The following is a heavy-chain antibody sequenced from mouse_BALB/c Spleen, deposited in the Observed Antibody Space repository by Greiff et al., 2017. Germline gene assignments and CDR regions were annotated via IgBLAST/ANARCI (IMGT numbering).Heavy chain of an antibody. CDR3: ARTFYYAMDY. J-gene: IGHJ4*01. CDR2: INPGSGGT. V-gene: IGHV1-54*03. CDR1: GYAFTNYL. Sequence: QVQLQQSGAELVRPGTSVKVSCKASGYAFTNYLIEWVKQRPGQGLEWIGVINPGSGGTNYNEKFKGKATLTADKSSSTAYMQLSSLTSDDSAVYFCARTFYYAMDYWGQGTSVTVSS.